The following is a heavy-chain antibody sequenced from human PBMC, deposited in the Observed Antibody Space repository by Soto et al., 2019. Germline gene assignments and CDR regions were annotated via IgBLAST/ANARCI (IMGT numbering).Heavy chain of an antibody. CDR3: AKQRTPRSVAVAGQYYFDY. Sequence: PSETLSLTCTVSGGSISSGGYYWSWIRQHPGKGLEWIGYIYYSGSTYYNPSLKSRVTISVDTSKNQFSLKLSSVTAEDTALYYCAKQRTPRSVAVAGQYYFDYWGQGTLVTVSS. CDR1: GGSISSGGYY. CDR2: IYYSGST. J-gene: IGHJ4*02. V-gene: IGHV4-31*03. D-gene: IGHD6-19*01.